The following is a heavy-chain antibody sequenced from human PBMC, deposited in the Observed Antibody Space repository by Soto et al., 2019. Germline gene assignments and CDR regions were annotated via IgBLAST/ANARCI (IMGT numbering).Heavy chain of an antibody. CDR3: VSGRWLHSGAFDI. CDR1: GFTFSSYS. Sequence: XGCLGLSCAACGFTFSSYSMHWVRQAPGKGLEWVAVISYDGSNKYYADSVKGRFTISRDNSKNTLYLQMNSLRAEDTAVYYCVSGRWLHSGAFDIWGQGTMVTVSS. CDR2: ISYDGSNK. D-gene: IGHD1-26*01. J-gene: IGHJ3*02. V-gene: IGHV3-30-3*01.